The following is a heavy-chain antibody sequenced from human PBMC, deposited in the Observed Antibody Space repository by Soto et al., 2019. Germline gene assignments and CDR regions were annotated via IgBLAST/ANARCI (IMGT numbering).Heavy chain of an antibody. D-gene: IGHD6-19*01. CDR2: ISWNSGSI. J-gene: IGHJ3*02. Sequence: PGGSLRLSCAASVFTFDDYAMHWVRQAPGKGLEWVSGISWNSGSIGYADSVKGRFTISRDNAKNSLYLQMNSLRAEDTALYYCATKRDEWLPRNVRDDAFDIWGQGTMVTVSS. CDR3: ATKRDEWLPRNVRDDAFDI. CDR1: VFTFDDYA. V-gene: IGHV3-9*01.